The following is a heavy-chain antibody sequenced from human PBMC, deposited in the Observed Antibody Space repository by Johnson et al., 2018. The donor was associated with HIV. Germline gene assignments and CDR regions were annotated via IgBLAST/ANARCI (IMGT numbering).Heavy chain of an antibody. V-gene: IGHV3-15*01. CDR2: IKSKTDGGTT. D-gene: IGHD3-3*01. CDR1: GITFTDAW. Sequence: VQLVESGGGLIKPGGSRRLSCAVSGITFTDAWMNWVRQAPGKGLEWVGRIKSKTDGGTTDYAVPVKGRVTISRDDSKNTVYLKMNSLKSEEAAVYYCTTSRTSFGVVTLDGFDFWGQGTMVTVSS. CDR3: TTSRTSFGVVTLDGFDF. J-gene: IGHJ3*01.